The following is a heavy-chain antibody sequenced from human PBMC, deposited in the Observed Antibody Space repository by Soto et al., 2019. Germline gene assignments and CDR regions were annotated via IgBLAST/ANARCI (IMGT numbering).Heavy chain of an antibody. CDR1: GFTFSSYG. J-gene: IGHJ3*02. V-gene: IGHV3-33*01. CDR3: ARDDERAFDI. D-gene: IGHD6-25*01. Sequence: QVQLVESGGGVVQPGRSLRLSCAASGFTFSSYGMHWVRQAPGKGLEWVAVIWYDGSNKYYVDSVKGRFTISRDNSKNTLYLQMNSLRAEDTAVYYCARDDERAFDIWGQGTMVTVSS. CDR2: IWYDGSNK.